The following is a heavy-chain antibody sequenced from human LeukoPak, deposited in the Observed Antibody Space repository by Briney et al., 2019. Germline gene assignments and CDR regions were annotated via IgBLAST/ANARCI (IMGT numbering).Heavy chain of an antibody. D-gene: IGHD3-10*01. V-gene: IGHV1-18*04. CDR2: ISAYNGNT. CDR3: ARDLNRSVRGVIYGY. J-gene: IGHJ4*02. CDR1: GYTFTSYG. Sequence: ASVKVSCKASGYTFTSYGISWVRQAPGQVLEWMGWISAYNGNTNYAQKLQGRVTMTTDTSTSTAYMELRSLRSDDTAVYYCARDLNRSVRGVIYGYWGQGTLVTVSS.